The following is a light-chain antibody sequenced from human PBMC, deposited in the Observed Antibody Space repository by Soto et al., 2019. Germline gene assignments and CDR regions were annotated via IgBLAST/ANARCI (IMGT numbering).Light chain of an antibody. CDR2: GAS. CDR3: QQYGSSPT. J-gene: IGKJ2*01. V-gene: IGKV3-20*01. CDR1: QSVSSSF. Sequence: EIVLTQSPGNLSLSPGERATLSCRASQSVSSSFLAWYQQKPGQAPRLLISGASSRATGVPDRFSGSGSGTDFSLTISRLEPEDFAVYYCQQYGSSPTFGQGTKLEIK.